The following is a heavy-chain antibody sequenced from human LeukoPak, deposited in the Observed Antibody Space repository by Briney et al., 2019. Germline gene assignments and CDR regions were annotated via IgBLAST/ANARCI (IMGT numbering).Heavy chain of an antibody. CDR1: GGSISSGGYS. CDR3: ARGRDYGDYARFDP. J-gene: IGHJ5*02. V-gene: IGHV4-30-2*01. CDR2: ISHSGST. Sequence: PSETLSLTRAVSGGSISSGGYSWSWIRQPPGKGLEWIGYISHSGSTYYNPSLKSRVTISVDRSKNQFSLKLSSVTAADTAMYYCARGRDYGDYARFDPWGQGTLVTVSS. D-gene: IGHD4-17*01.